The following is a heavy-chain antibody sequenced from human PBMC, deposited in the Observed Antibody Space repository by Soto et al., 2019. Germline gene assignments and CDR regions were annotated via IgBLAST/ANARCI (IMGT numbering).Heavy chain of an antibody. V-gene: IGHV3-30*18. CDR3: AKDGGAYGDSNYYYGMDV. D-gene: IGHD4-17*01. J-gene: IGHJ6*02. CDR1: GFTFSSYG. CDR2: ISYDGSNK. Sequence: PGGSLRLSCAASGFTFSSYGMHWVRQAPGKGLEWVAVISYDGSNKYYADSVKGRFTISRDNSKNTLYLQMNSLRAEDTAVYYCAKDGGAYGDSNYYYGMDVWGQGTTVTVSS.